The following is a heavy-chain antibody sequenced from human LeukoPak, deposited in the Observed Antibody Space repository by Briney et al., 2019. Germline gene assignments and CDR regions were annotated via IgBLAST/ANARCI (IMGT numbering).Heavy chain of an antibody. CDR2: ISYDGSNK. V-gene: IGHV3-30-3*02. CDR3: AKDYCRGANCPLPFFDS. CDR1: GFTFSSYA. D-gene: IGHD2-15*01. Sequence: GRSLRLSCAASGFTFSSYAMHWVRQAPGKGLEWVAVISYDGSNKYYADSVKGRFTISRDNSKNTLYLQMNNLRAEDTATYYCAKDYCRGANCPLPFFDSWGQGTLVTVSS. J-gene: IGHJ4*02.